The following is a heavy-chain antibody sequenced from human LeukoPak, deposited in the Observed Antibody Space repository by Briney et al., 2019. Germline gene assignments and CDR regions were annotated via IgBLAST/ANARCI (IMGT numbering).Heavy chain of an antibody. D-gene: IGHD2-2*01. CDR3: ARHVSSSRVAYDV. CDR2: RNPADSDT. V-gene: IGHV5-51*01. CDR1: GYTFTSYW. J-gene: IGHJ3*01. Sequence: GESLKISCKGSGYTFTSYWIGWVRQMPGKGLEWMGLRNPADSDTRYSPSFQGQVAISVDKSISTAYLEWSSLKASDTAMYYCARHVSSSRVAYDVWGQGTMVTVSS.